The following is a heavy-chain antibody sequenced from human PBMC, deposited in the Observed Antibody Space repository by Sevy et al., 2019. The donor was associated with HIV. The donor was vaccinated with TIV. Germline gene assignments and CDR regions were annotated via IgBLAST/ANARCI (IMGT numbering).Heavy chain of an antibody. CDR2: IYYSGST. D-gene: IGHD5-18*01. V-gene: IGHV4-59*01. CDR3: ARKTSGYSYGFLDY. CDR1: GGSISSYY. J-gene: IGHJ4*02. Sequence: SDTLSLTCTVSGGSISSYYWSWIRQPPGKGLEWIGYIYYSGSTNYNPSLKSRVTISVDTSKNQFSLKLSSVTAADTAVYYCARKTSGYSYGFLDYWGQGTLVTVSS.